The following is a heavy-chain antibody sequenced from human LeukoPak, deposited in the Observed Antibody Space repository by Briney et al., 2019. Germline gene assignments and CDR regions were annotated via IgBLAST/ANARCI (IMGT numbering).Heavy chain of an antibody. CDR2: ISPNSGDT. V-gene: IGHV1-2*02. D-gene: IGHD2-2*01. Sequence: GASVKVSCKTSGYTFTGCYMHWVRRAPGQGLEWMGWISPNSGDTEYAQKFQGRVTMTRDTSTSTAYTELRRLRSDDTAVYYCARAGVVPAAEYHYYYMDVWGKGTTVTVSS. J-gene: IGHJ6*03. CDR1: GYTFTGCY. CDR3: ARAGVVPAAEYHYYYMDV.